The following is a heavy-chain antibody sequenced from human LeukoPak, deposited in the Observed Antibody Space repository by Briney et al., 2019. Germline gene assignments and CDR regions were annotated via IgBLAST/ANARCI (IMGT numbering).Heavy chain of an antibody. J-gene: IGHJ4*02. CDR3: AKDGKNRGSFDY. Sequence: GGSLRLSCAASGFTFSSYGMSWVRQAPGKGLEWVSAISGSGGSTYYADSVKGRFTISRDNSKNTLYLQMNSLRAEDTAVYYCAKDGKNRGSFDYWGQGTLVTVSS. CDR1: GFTFSSYG. V-gene: IGHV3-23*01. D-gene: IGHD4-23*01. CDR2: ISGSGGST.